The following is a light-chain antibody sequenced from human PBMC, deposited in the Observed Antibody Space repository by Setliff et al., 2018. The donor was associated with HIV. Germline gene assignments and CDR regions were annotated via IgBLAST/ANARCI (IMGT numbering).Light chain of an antibody. Sequence: QAVVTQEPSLTVSPGGTVTLTCASSTGAVTNSHYPYWLQQKPGRAPRTLIYATSDKHFGTPARFSGSLLGGKAALTLSGAQPEDEADYYCLLSYSGVRVFGGGTKVTVL. V-gene: IGLV7-46*01. CDR1: TGAVTNSHY. CDR3: LLSYSGVRV. CDR2: ATS. J-gene: IGLJ3*02.